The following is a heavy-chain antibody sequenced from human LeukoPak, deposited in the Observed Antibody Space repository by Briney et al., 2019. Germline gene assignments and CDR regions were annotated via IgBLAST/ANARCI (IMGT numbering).Heavy chain of an antibody. D-gene: IGHD6-13*01. CDR2: IYYSGST. Sequence: PSEILSFTCAVSGGSISSYYWSWIRQPPGKGLEWIGYIYYSGSTNYNPSLKSRVTISVDTSKNQLSLKLSSVTAADTAVYYCARVAAGIGFFQHWGQPPLVT. CDR3: ARVAAGIGFFQH. J-gene: IGHJ1*01. CDR1: GGSISSYY. V-gene: IGHV4-59*08.